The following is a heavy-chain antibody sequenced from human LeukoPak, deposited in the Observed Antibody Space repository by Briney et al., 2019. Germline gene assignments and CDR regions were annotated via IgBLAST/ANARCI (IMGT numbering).Heavy chain of an antibody. V-gene: IGHV4-30-2*01. CDR3: ASKNRYRVTYFDY. D-gene: IGHD5-18*01. Sequence: PSETLSLTCDVSGGSISSGLYSWSWIRQPLGKGLEWIGYIYHTGSTYYNPSLKSRVTISVDTSKNQFSLRLSSVTAADTAVYYCASKNRYRVTYFDYWGQGTLVTVSS. CDR1: GGSISSGLYS. CDR2: IYHTGST. J-gene: IGHJ4*02.